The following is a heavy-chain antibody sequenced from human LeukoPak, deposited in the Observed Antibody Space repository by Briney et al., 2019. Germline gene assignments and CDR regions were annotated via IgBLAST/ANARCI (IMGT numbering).Heavy chain of an antibody. CDR3: ARDHFNPGYSSSWYSVDY. Sequence: GGSLRLSCAASGFTFSSYSMNWVRRAPGKGLEWVSYISSSSSTIYYADSVRGRFTISRDNAKNSLYLQMNSLRAEDTAVYYCARDHFNPGYSSSWYSVDYWGQGTLVTVSS. CDR2: ISSSSSTI. D-gene: IGHD6-13*01. CDR1: GFTFSSYS. V-gene: IGHV3-48*04. J-gene: IGHJ4*02.